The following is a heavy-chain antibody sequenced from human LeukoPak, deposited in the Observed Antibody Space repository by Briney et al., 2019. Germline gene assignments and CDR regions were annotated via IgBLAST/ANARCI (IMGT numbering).Heavy chain of an antibody. V-gene: IGHV3-53*01. CDR2: IYSGGST. Sequence: GGSLRLSCAASGFTVSSNYMRWVRQAPGKGLEWVSVIYSGGSTYYADSVKGRFTISRDNSKNTLYLQMNSLRAEDTAVYYCARVKGAFGEEFDAFDIWGQGTMVTVSS. CDR1: GFTVSSNY. D-gene: IGHD3-10*01. CDR3: ARVKGAFGEEFDAFDI. J-gene: IGHJ3*02.